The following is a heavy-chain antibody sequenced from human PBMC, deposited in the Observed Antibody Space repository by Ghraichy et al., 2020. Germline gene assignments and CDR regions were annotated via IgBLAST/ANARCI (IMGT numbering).Heavy chain of an antibody. J-gene: IGHJ4*02. CDR3: ARGGGYSGYDDQR. Sequence: SETLSLTCAVYGGSFSGYYWSWIRQPPGKGLEWIGEINHSGSTNYNPSLKSRVTISVDTSKNQFSLKLSSVTAADTAVYYCARGGGYSGYDDQRWGQGTLVTVSS. D-gene: IGHD5-12*01. V-gene: IGHV4-34*01. CDR1: GGSFSGYY. CDR2: INHSGST.